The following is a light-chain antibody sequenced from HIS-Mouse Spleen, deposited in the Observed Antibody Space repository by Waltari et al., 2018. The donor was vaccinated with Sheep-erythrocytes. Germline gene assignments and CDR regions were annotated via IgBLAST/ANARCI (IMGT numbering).Light chain of an antibody. J-gene: IGLJ3*02. CDR1: SSDVGSYNL. CDR3: CSYAGSSTPWV. CDR2: AGS. V-gene: IGLV2-23*01. Sequence: QSALTQPASVSGSPGQSITISCTGTSSDVGSYNLVSWYQQPPGKAPKLMIYAGSKRPSGVSNRFAGSKSGNTASLTIAGLQAEDEADYYCCSYAGSSTPWVFGGGTKLTVL.